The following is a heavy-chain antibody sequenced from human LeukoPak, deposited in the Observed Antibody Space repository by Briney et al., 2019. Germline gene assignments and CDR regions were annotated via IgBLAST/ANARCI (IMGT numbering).Heavy chain of an antibody. V-gene: IGHV3-33*01. D-gene: IGHD3-22*01. Sequence: GRSLRLSCAASGFTFSSYGMHRVRQAPGQGLEWVAVIWYDGSNKYYADSVKGRFTISRDNSKNTLYLQMNSLRAEDTAVYYCAREAYYYDSSGYYEGNWFDPWGQGTLVTVSS. CDR1: GFTFSSYG. CDR2: IWYDGSNK. CDR3: AREAYYYDSSGYYEGNWFDP. J-gene: IGHJ5*02.